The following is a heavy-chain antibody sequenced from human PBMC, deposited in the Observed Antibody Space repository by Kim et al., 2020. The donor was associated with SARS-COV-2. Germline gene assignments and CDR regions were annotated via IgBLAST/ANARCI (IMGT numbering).Heavy chain of an antibody. CDR2: INHSGST. CDR3: ARGRSSSWYGYCQH. V-gene: IGHV4-34*01. D-gene: IGHD6-13*01. CDR1: GGSFSGYY. Sequence: SETLSLTCAVYGGSFSGYYWSWIRQPPGKGLEWIGEINHSGSTNYNPSLKSRVTISVDTSKNQFSLRLSSETAADTAVYYCARGRSSSWYGYCQHWGQGTRVSVYS. J-gene: IGHJ1*01.